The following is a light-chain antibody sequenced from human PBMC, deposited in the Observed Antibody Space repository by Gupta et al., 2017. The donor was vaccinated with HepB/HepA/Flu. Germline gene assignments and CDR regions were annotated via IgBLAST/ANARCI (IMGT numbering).Light chain of an antibody. J-gene: IGKJ1*01. Sequence: EIVITQSPGTLPVPTGEGATLPFQASQTISNNFLIWYQQKPGQAPRLLIFDASRRATGIPDRFSGSGSGTDFTLTISRMEAEDFAVYYCKQYAAFPWTFGQGTRLEIK. V-gene: IGKV3-20*01. CDR3: KQYAAFPWT. CDR1: QTISNNF. CDR2: DAS.